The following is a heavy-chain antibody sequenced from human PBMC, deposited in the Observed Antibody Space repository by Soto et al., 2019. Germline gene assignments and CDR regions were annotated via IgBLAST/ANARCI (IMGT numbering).Heavy chain of an antibody. V-gene: IGHV3-30*18. CDR2: ISYDGSNK. CDR3: ANDRRPYSSSSYFDY. CDR1: GFTFSSYG. D-gene: IGHD6-6*01. Sequence: ELSLRLSCAASGFTFSSYGMHWVRQAPGKGLEWVAVISYDGSNKYYADSVKGRFTISRDNSKNTLYLQMNSLTAEYTAVYDCANDRRPYSSSSYFDYWGQGTLVTVT. J-gene: IGHJ4*02.